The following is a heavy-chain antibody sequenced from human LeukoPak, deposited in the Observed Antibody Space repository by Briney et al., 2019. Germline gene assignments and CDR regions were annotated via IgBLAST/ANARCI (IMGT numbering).Heavy chain of an antibody. V-gene: IGHV3-74*01. CDR1: GFTFSNYW. CDR2: INSDGIST. Sequence: GGSLRLSCAASGFTFSNYWMHWVRQAPGKGLVWVSRINSDGISTSYADSVKGRFTISRDNAKNSLYPQMNSLRAEGTAVYYCARSPSSSGNLWFDSWGQGTLVTVSS. D-gene: IGHD3-10*01. J-gene: IGHJ5*01. CDR3: ARSPSSSGNLWFDS.